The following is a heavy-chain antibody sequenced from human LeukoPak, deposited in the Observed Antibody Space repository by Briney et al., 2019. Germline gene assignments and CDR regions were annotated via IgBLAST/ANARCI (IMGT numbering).Heavy chain of an antibody. V-gene: IGHV1-2*02. CDR1: GYTFTAYN. CDR2: MSPDSGGT. J-gene: IGHJ6*02. CDR3: ARDQLWFGELFPYYYYGMDV. Sequence: ASVKVSCKASGYTFTAYNMHWVRQVPGQGPEWVGWMSPDSGGTNYAQKFQGRVTMTRDTFITTAYMELTRLTSDDTAVYYCARDQLWFGELFPYYYYGMDVWGQGTTVTVSS. D-gene: IGHD3-10*01.